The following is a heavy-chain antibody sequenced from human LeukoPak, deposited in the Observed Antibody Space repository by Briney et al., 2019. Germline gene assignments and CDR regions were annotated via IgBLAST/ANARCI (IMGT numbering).Heavy chain of an antibody. CDR1: GFTFSSYA. D-gene: IGHD3-22*01. CDR3: ARDPYYYDSSGNYYFDY. CDR2: ISYDGSNK. V-gene: IGHV3-30-3*01. Sequence: GGSLRLSCAASGFTFSSYAMHWVRQAPGKGLEWVAVISYDGSNKYYADSVKGRFTISRDNSKNTLYLQMNSLRAEDTAVYYCARDPYYYDSSGNYYFDYWGQGTLVTVSS. J-gene: IGHJ4*02.